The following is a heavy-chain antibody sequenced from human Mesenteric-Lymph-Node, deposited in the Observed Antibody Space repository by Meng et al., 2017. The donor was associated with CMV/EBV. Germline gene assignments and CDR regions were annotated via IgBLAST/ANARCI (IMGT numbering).Heavy chain of an antibody. CDR3: ARSYDSIGSYYGASDY. D-gene: IGHD3-22*01. CDR1: GFTFTTYG. V-gene: IGHV3-30*02. Sequence: GESLKISCAASGFTFTTYGMHWVRQAPGKGLEWVTFIRYDGSNKYYADSVKARFTISRDNSRNTLYLQMNSLRTEDTAVYYCARSYDSIGSYYGASDYWGQGTLDTVSS. CDR2: IRYDGSNK. J-gene: IGHJ4*02.